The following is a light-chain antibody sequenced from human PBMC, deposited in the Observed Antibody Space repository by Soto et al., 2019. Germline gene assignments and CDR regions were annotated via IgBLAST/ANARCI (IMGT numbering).Light chain of an antibody. CDR2: AAS. CDR1: QSISTW. V-gene: IGKV1-12*01. CDR3: QQAISFPRT. Sequence: DLPMTQSPSSVSASVGDRVTITCRASQSISTWLAWYQQKPGKAPNLLISAASNLQSGAPSRFSGSGSGTDFTLIISSLQPEDFATYYCQQAISFPRTFGQGTQVEIK. J-gene: IGKJ1*01.